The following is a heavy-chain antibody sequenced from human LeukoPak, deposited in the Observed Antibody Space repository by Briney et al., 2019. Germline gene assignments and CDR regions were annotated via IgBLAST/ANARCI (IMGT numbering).Heavy chain of an antibody. CDR2: ISGSGGNT. V-gene: IGHV3-23*01. J-gene: IGHJ4*02. Sequence: PGGSLRLSCAASGFTFSSYAMSWVRQAPGKGLEWVSAISGSGGNTYYADSVKGRFTISRDNSKNTLYLQMNSLRAEDTAVYYCAKGDPYYYDSSGYYLGPVDYWGQGTLVTVSS. CDR3: AKGDPYYYDSSGYYLGPVDY. D-gene: IGHD3-22*01. CDR1: GFTFSSYA.